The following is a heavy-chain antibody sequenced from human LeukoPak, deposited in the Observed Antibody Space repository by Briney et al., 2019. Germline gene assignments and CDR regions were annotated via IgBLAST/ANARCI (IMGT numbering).Heavy chain of an antibody. J-gene: IGHJ4*02. V-gene: IGHV3-33*01. D-gene: IGHD5-24*01. Sequence: PGGSLRLSCAASGFTFSSYDMHWVRQAPGKGPEWVAIIRYDGSNENYAEFVKGRFTISRDNSKKTLYLQMNCLRAEDTAVYYCARSRYNLDYWGQGTLVTVSS. CDR2: IRYDGSNE. CDR3: ARSRYNLDY. CDR1: GFTFSSYD.